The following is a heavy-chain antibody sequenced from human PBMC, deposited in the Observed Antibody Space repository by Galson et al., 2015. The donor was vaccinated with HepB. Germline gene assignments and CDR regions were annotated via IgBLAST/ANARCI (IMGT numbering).Heavy chain of an antibody. D-gene: IGHD1-26*01. CDR3: ARAKYSGSYLEGEDY. Sequence: SVKVSCKASGYTFTSYDINRVRQAPGQGLEWMGWINPNSGGTNYAQKFQGRVTMTRDTSISTAYMELSRLRSDDTAVYYCARAKYSGSYLEGEDYWGQGTLVTVSS. CDR2: INPNSGGT. CDR1: GYTFTSYD. V-gene: IGHV1-2*02. J-gene: IGHJ4*02.